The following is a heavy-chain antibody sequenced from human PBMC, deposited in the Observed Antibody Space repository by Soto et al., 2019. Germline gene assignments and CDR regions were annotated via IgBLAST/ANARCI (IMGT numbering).Heavy chain of an antibody. CDR2: IYYSGST. Sequence: SETLSLTCTVSGGSISSGGYYWSWIRQHPGRGLEWIGYIYYSGSTYYNPSLKSRVTISVDTSKNQFSLKLSSVTAADTAVYYCAREEPNGYYFDYWGQGTLVTVSS. CDR1: GGSISSGGYY. J-gene: IGHJ4*02. CDR3: AREEPNGYYFDY. D-gene: IGHD1-1*01. V-gene: IGHV4-31*03.